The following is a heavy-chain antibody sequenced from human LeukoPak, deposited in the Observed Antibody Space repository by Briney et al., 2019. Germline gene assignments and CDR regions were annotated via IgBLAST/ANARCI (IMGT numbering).Heavy chain of an antibody. V-gene: IGHV3-21*01. CDR1: GFTFSSYS. J-gene: IGHJ4*02. D-gene: IGHD1-1*01. Sequence: PGGSLRLSCAVSGFTFSSYSMNWVRQAPGKGLEWVSSISSSSSYIYYADSVKGRFTISRDNAKNSLYLQMNNLRAEDTAVYYCAREEDSLLEGFDYWGQGTLVTVSS. CDR2: ISSSSSYI. CDR3: AREEDSLLEGFDY.